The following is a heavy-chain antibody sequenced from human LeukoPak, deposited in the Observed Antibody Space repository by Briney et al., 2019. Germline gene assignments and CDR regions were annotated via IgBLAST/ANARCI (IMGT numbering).Heavy chain of an antibody. CDR2: IYHSGST. V-gene: IGHV4-4*02. J-gene: IGHJ6*02. Sequence: SGTLSLTCAVSGGSISSSNWWSWVRQPPGKGLEWIGEIYHSGSTNYNPSLKSRVTISVDKSKNQFSLKLSSVTAADTAVYYCAKDGPYSSSWYQDLFGVGYYGMDVWGQGTTVTVSS. CDR1: GGSISSSNW. CDR3: AKDGPYSSSWYQDLFGVGYYGMDV. D-gene: IGHD6-13*01.